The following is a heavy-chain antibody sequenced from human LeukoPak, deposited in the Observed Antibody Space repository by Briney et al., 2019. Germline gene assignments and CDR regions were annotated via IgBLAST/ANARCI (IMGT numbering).Heavy chain of an antibody. CDR1: GFTVSSNY. CDR2: IYSGGGT. V-gene: IGHV3-66*01. CDR3: ARDFRFHDDY. Sequence: GGSLRLSCAASGFTVSSNYMSWVRQAPGRGLEWVSIIYSGGGTYYADSVKGRFTISRDNAKNSVYLQMNSLRVEDTAVYYCARDFRFHDDYWGQGTLVTVSS. J-gene: IGHJ4*02.